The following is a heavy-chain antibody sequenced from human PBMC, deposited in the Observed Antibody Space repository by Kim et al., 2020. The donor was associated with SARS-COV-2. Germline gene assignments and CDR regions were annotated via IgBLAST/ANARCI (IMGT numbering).Heavy chain of an antibody. J-gene: IGHJ4*02. CDR1: GFTFSTYA. CDR3: ARDPGWGSGSYLDY. CDR2: ISSNGDTT. Sequence: GGSLRLSCAASGFTFSTYAMHWVRQAPGKGLEYVSSISSNGDTTHYANSVKGRFTISRDNSKNTLYLQMGSLRAEDMAEYYCARDPGWGSGSYLDYWGQGTLVTVSS. D-gene: IGHD1-26*01. V-gene: IGHV3-64*01.